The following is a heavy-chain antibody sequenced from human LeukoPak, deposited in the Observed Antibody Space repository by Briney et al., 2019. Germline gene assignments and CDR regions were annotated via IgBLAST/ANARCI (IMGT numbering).Heavy chain of an antibody. D-gene: IGHD2-15*01. J-gene: IGHJ6*02. V-gene: IGHV1-18*01. CDR3: ARDLRYCSGGSCYHYYYYGMDV. Sequence: ASVKVSCKASGYTFTSYGISWVRQAPGQGLEWMRWISAYNGNTNYAQKLQGRVTMTTDTSTSTAYMELRSLRSDDTAVYYCARDLRYCSGGSCYHYYYYGMDVWGQGTTVTVSS. CDR2: ISAYNGNT. CDR1: GYTFTSYG.